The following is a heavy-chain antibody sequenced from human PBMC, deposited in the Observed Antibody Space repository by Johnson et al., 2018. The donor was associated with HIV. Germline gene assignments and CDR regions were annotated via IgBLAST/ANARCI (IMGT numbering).Heavy chain of an antibody. CDR1: QFTFSSYY. Sequence: VQLVESGGGLAKPAWSPRLSCAASQFTFSSYYMNCVRQAPGNGLELVGQVNPNGGSKYLTDSGKDRFNISRDNAKNTLHLQMNSLRGDDTAVYYCAKDPTDFGADWAFDIWGQGTMVTVSS. V-gene: IGHV3-25*05. J-gene: IGHJ3*02. CDR3: AKDPTDFGADWAFDI. CDR2: VNPNGGSK. D-gene: IGHD3-10*01.